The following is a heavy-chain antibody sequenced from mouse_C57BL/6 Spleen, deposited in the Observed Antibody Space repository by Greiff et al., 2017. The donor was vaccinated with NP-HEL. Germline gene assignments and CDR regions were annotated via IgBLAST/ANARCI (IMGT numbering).Heavy chain of an antibody. V-gene: IGHV1-61*01. CDR3: ARKGLGQAMDY. CDR2: IYPSDSET. Sequence: QVQLQQPGAELVRPGSSVKLSCKASGYTFTSYWMDWVKQRPGQGLEWIGNIYPSDSETHYNQKFKDKATLTVDKSSSTAYMQLSSLTSEDSAVYYCARKGLGQAMDYWGQGTSVTVSS. CDR1: GYTFTSYW. J-gene: IGHJ4*01. D-gene: IGHD4-1*01.